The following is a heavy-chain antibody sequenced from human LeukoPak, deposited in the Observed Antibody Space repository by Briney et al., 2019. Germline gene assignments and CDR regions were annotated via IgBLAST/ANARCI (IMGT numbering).Heavy chain of an antibody. CDR1: GFTFSSYA. D-gene: IGHD1-1*01. J-gene: IGHJ4*02. V-gene: IGHV3-30-3*01. CDR3: ASLQVV. Sequence: GGSLRLSCAASGFTFSSYAMHWVRQAPGKGLECVAVISYDGSNKYYADSVKGRFTISRDNSKNTLYLQMNSLRAEDTAVYYCASLQVVWGQGTLVTVSS. CDR2: ISYDGSNK.